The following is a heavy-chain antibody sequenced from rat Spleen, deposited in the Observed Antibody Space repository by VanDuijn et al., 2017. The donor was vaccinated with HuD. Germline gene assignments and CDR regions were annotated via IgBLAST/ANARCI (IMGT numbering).Heavy chain of an antibody. CDR2: IVHDGSRT. CDR1: GFTFSEYN. V-gene: IGHV5S10*01. J-gene: IGHJ3*01. D-gene: IGHD1-12*03. Sequence: EVQLVESGGGLVQPGRSLKLSCAASGFTFSEYNMAWVRQAPTKGLEWVATIVHDGSRTYFRDSVKGRFTISRDNGKNTLYLQMDSLRAEDTATYYCATGRDYDGYLFPYWGQGTLVTVSS. CDR3: ATGRDYDGYLFPY.